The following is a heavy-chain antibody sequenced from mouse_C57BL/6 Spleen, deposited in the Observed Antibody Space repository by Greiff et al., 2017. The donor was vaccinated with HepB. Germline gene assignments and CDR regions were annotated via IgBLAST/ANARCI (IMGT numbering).Heavy chain of an antibody. V-gene: IGHV1-55*01. CDR3: ARGGYSNYYFDY. Sequence: VQLQQPGAELVKPGASVKMSCKASGYTFTSYWITWVKQRPGQGLEWIGDIYPGSGSTNYNEKFKSKATLTVDTSSSTAYMQLSSLTSEDSAVYYCARGGYSNYYFDYWGQGTTLTVSS. D-gene: IGHD2-5*01. J-gene: IGHJ2*01. CDR1: GYTFTSYW. CDR2: IYPGSGST.